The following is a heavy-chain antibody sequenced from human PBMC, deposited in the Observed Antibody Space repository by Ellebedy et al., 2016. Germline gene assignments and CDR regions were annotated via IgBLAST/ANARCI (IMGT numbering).Heavy chain of an antibody. Sequence: GGSLRLXXVASDLAFSRHAMHWVRQAPGKGLEWVAVISDDGRNQFYADSVKGRFTISRDSSANTLYLQMNSLRPEDTAVYYCATYKIPAYWGQGTQVAVSA. CDR2: ISDDGRNQ. J-gene: IGHJ4*02. V-gene: IGHV3-30*04. D-gene: IGHD1-1*01. CDR1: DLAFSRHA. CDR3: ATYKIPAY.